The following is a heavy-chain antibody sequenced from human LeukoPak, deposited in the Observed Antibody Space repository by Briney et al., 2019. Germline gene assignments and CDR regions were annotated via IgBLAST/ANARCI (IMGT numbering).Heavy chain of an antibody. Sequence: GGSLRLSCAASGFIFHNHWMHWVRHAPGKGLVWVSRINRDGRSTTYADSVKGRFTVSRDNARNTHNLQMDSLRADDTAVYYCVRDVRGVGQDYYYMDVWGKGTTVTVSS. J-gene: IGHJ6*03. D-gene: IGHD2-15*01. CDR2: INRDGRST. V-gene: IGHV3-74*03. CDR3: VRDVRGVGQDYYYMDV. CDR1: GFIFHNHW.